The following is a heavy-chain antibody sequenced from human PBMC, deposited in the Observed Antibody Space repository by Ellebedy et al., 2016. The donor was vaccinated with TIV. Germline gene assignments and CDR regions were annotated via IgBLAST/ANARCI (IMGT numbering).Heavy chain of an antibody. Sequence: AASVKVSCKASLYTFTASYLHWVRQAPGQGLEWMGWINPNSGGTTYAQSFQGRLTMTRDTSINTAYMELRRLRSDDTAVYYCARDLSVNWFDPWGQGTLVTVSS. V-gene: IGHV1-2*02. J-gene: IGHJ5*02. CDR1: LYTFTASY. CDR2: INPNSGGT. CDR3: ARDLSVNWFDP. D-gene: IGHD5/OR15-5a*01.